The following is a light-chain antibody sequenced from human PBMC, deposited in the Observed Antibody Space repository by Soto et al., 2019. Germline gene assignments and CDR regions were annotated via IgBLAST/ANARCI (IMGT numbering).Light chain of an antibody. Sequence: QSVLTQPRSVSGSPGQSVTISCTGTSSDVGGYKYVSWYQQHPGKAPKLMIYDVSKRPSGVPDRFSGSKSGNTASLTIPGLQAEDEADYYCCSYAGSYTFGVFGTGTKATVL. CDR2: DVS. CDR1: SSDVGGYKY. J-gene: IGLJ1*01. V-gene: IGLV2-11*01. CDR3: CSYAGSYTFGV.